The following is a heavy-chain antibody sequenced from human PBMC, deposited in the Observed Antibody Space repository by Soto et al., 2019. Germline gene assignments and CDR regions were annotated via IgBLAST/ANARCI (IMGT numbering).Heavy chain of an antibody. V-gene: IGHV4-59*01. Sequence: SETLSLTCTVSGGSISSDYWSWILQPPGKGLEWIGYIYYSGSTNYNPSLKSRVTISVDTSKNQFSLKLSSVTAADTAVYYCARDINYYDSSGYLDYWGQGTLVTVAS. D-gene: IGHD3-22*01. CDR2: IYYSGST. CDR1: GGSISSDY. CDR3: ARDINYYDSSGYLDY. J-gene: IGHJ4*02.